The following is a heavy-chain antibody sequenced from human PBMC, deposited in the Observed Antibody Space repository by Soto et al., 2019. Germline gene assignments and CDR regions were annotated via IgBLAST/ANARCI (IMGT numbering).Heavy chain of an antibody. CDR1: GFTFSSYS. Sequence: GGSLRLSCAASGFTFSSYSMNWVRQAPGKGLEWVSYISSSSTIYYADSVKGRFTISRDNAKNTLYLQINSLRAEDTAVYFCARTVGAHFDFWGQGTLVTVSS. CDR2: ISSSSTI. J-gene: IGHJ4*02. D-gene: IGHD1-26*01. CDR3: ARTVGAHFDF. V-gene: IGHV3-48*04.